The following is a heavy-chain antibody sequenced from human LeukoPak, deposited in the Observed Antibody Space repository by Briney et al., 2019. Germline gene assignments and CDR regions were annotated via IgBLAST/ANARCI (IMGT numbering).Heavy chain of an antibody. V-gene: IGHV1-8*03. CDR3: ARGVITLTGTDFYMDV. Sequence: ASVRVSCKASGYTFSNYEINWVRQASGQGLEWMGWMNPNSGNTGYAQKFQGRVTFTRDTSINTAYMEVSSLRSEDTAVYFCARGVITLTGTDFYMDVWGKGTPISVSS. D-gene: IGHD3-9*01. CDR2: MNPNSGNT. J-gene: IGHJ6*03. CDR1: GYTFSNYE.